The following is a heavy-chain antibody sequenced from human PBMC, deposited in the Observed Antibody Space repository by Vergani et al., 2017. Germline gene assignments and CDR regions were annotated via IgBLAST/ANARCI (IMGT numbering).Heavy chain of an antibody. J-gene: IGHJ6*03. D-gene: IGHD3-3*01. V-gene: IGHV3-30-3*01. CDR1: GFTFSSYA. CDR3: ARDSPELRFLEWPLGVMDV. CDR2: ISYDGSNK. Sequence: QVQLVESGGGVVQPGRSLRLSCAASGFTFSSYAMHWVRQAPGKGLEWVAVISYDGSNKYYADSVKGRFTISRDNSKNTLYLQMNSLRAEDTAVYYCARDSPELRFLEWPLGVMDVWGKGTTVTVSS.